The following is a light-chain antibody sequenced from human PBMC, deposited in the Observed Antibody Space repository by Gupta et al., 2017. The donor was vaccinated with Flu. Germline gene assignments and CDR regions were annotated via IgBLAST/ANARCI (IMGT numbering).Light chain of an antibody. Sequence: VTPGEPASIDCSTSQCRVNVNVFNYLTWYQQKPGQAPQLLVYLTSRRAPGVPDRFSGSGSGTEFTLTISRVEAEDVGVYFCKQPRHTPCTFGRGTKLEIK. CDR2: LTS. CDR3: KQPRHTPCT. J-gene: IGKJ2*02. V-gene: IGKV2-28*01. CDR1: QCRVNVNVFNY.